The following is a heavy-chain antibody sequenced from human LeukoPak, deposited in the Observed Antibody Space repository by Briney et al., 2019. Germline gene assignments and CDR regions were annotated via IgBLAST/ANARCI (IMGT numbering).Heavy chain of an antibody. J-gene: IGHJ4*02. CDR3: ARDSPVAGHLDY. Sequence: GASVKVSCKASGYTFTSYYMHWVRQAPGQGLEWMGIINPSGGSTSYAQKFQGRVTMTRDMSTSTVYMELSSLRSEDTAVYYCARDSPVAGHLDYWGQGTLVTVSS. CDR2: INPSGGST. CDR1: GYTFTSYY. D-gene: IGHD6-19*01. V-gene: IGHV1-46*01.